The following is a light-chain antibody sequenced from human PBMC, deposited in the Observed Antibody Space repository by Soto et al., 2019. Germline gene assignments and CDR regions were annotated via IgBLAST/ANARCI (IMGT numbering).Light chain of an antibody. CDR1: SSNVGSNY. V-gene: IGLV1-51*01. J-gene: IGLJ2*01. CDR3: ETWDSSLSGYLL. Sequence: QSALTQPPSVSAAPGQTVTISCSGSSSNVGSNYVSWYQQLPGTAPKHLIYDNNKRPSGIPDRFSGSKSGTSATLDITGLQTGDEADYYCETWDSSLSGYLLFGGGTQLTVL. CDR2: DNN.